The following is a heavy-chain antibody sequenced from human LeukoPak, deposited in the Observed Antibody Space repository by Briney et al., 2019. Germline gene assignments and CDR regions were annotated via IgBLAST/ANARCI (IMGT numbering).Heavy chain of an antibody. D-gene: IGHD2-2*01. CDR3: ARRAVVPAAIGQRFGAFDI. V-gene: IGHV4-39*01. CDR1: GGSISSSSYY. CDR2: IYYSGST. Sequence: PSETLSLTCTVSGGSISSSSYYWGWIRQPPGKGLEWIGSIYYSGSTYYNPSLKSRVTISVDTSKNQFSLKLSSVTAADTAVYYCARRAVVPAAIGQRFGAFDIWGQGTMVTVSS. J-gene: IGHJ3*02.